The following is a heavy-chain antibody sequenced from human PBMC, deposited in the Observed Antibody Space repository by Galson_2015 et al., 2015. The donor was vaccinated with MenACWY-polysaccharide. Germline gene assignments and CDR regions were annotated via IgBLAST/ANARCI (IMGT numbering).Heavy chain of an antibody. V-gene: IGHV3-33*01. J-gene: IGHJ6*04. CDR2: IWYDGSEY. CDR1: GYRFSSYG. CDR3: ARLQSKYLDV. Sequence: SLRLSCAASGYRFSSYGIHWVRQAPGRGLEWVAVIWYDGSEYYYGDSMEGRFTISRDNSKNMAYLQMNSLRAEDTALYYCARLQSKYLDVWGKGTTVTVSS. D-gene: IGHD4-11*01.